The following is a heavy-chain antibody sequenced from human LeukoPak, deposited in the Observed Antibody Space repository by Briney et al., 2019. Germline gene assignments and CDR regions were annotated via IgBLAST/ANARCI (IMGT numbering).Heavy chain of an antibody. J-gene: IGHJ4*02. CDR1: GGSISSSSYY. Sequence: SETLSLTCTVSGGSISSSSYYWGWIRQPPGKGLEWIGSIYYSGSTYYNPSLKSRVTISVDTSKNQFSLKLSSVTAADTAVYYCARVDTAMVSALTYRGQGTLVTVSS. D-gene: IGHD5-18*01. CDR2: IYYSGST. CDR3: ARVDTAMVSALTY. V-gene: IGHV4-39*07.